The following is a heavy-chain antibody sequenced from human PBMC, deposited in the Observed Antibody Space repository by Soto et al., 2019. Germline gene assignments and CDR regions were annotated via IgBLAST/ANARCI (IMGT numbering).Heavy chain of an antibody. CDR1: GGSFSGYY. Sequence: PSETLSLTCAVYGGSFSGYYWSWTRQPPGKGLEWIGEINQSGSTNYNPSLKSRVTISVDTSKNQFSLKLSSVTAADTAVYYCARDTTVTKSGMDIWGQGTTVTVSS. D-gene: IGHD4-4*01. V-gene: IGHV4-34*01. CDR3: ARDTTVTKSGMDI. J-gene: IGHJ6*02. CDR2: INQSGST.